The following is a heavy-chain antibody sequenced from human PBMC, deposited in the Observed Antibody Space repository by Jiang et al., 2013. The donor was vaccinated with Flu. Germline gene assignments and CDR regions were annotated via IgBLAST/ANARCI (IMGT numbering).Heavy chain of an antibody. CDR1: GGSISSSSHY. CDR3: ARRKYCSSTSCYEWFDP. J-gene: IGHJ5*02. V-gene: IGHV4-39*01. CDR2: IYYSGST. Sequence: PGLVKPSETLSLTCTVSGGSISSSSHYWGWIRQPPGKGLEWIGSIYYSGSTYYNPSLKSRVTISVDTSKNQFSLKLSSVTAADTAVYYCARRKYCSSTSCYEWFDPWGQGTLVTVSS. D-gene: IGHD2-2*01.